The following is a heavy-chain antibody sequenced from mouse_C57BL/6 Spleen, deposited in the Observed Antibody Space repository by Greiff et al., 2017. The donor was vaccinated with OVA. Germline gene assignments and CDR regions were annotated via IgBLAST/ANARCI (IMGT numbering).Heavy chain of an antibody. Sequence: EVKVVESGGGLVKPGGSLKLSCAASGFTFSSYTMSWVRQTPEKRLEWVATISGGGGNTYYPDSVKGRFTISRDNAKNTLYLQMSSLRSEDTALYYCARQNYFYYFDYWGQGTTLTVSS. D-gene: IGHD1-1*01. CDR3: ARQNYFYYFDY. J-gene: IGHJ2*01. CDR1: GFTFSSYT. CDR2: ISGGGGNT. V-gene: IGHV5-9*01.